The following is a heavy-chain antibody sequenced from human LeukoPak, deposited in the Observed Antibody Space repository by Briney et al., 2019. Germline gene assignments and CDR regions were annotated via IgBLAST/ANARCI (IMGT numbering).Heavy chain of an antibody. V-gene: IGHV3-7*01. CDR2: MKQDGSEK. Sequence: GGALRLSCAASGFTFSSYSMNWVRQAPGKGLEWVANMKQDGSEKYYVDSVKGRFTISRDNAKNSLYLQMNSLRAEDTAVYYCARDKIVGATNLDYWGQGALVTVSS. CDR3: ARDKIVGATNLDY. CDR1: GFTFSSYS. J-gene: IGHJ4*02. D-gene: IGHD1-26*01.